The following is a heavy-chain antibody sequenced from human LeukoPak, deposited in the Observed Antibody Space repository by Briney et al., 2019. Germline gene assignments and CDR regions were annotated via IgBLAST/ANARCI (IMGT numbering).Heavy chain of an antibody. CDR2: ISSSSSYT. CDR3: ARESSGPLYYYDSSGYYEDY. J-gene: IGHJ4*02. CDR1: GFTFSDYY. V-gene: IGHV3-11*05. D-gene: IGHD3-22*01. Sequence: PGGSLRLSCAASGFTFSDYYMSWITQAPGKGLEWVSYISSSSSYTNYADSVKGRFTISRDNAKNSLYLQMNSLRAEDTAVYYCARESSGPLYYYDSSGYYEDYWGQGTLVTVSS.